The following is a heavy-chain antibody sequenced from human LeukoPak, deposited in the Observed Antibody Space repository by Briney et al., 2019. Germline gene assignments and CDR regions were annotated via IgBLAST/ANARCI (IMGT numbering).Heavy chain of an antibody. CDR2: ISSSSSTI. J-gene: IGHJ4*02. Sequence: GGSLRLSCAASGFTFSSYSMNWVRQAPGKGLEWVSYISSSSSTIYYTDSVKGRFTISRDNAKNSLYLQMNSLRAEDTALYYCARLGYCSSTSCPTDYWGQGTLVTVSS. CDR1: GFTFSSYS. CDR3: ARLGYCSSTSCPTDY. D-gene: IGHD2-2*01. V-gene: IGHV3-48*04.